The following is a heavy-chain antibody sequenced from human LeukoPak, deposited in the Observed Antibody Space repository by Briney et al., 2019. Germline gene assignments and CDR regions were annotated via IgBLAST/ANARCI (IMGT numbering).Heavy chain of an antibody. V-gene: IGHV3-48*02. CDR2: ISSSSSTI. J-gene: IGHJ1*01. Sequence: GGALRLSCAASGFTFSSYSMNWVRQAPRKGLEWGSYISSSSSTIYYSDSVKGRFTIFRDNAKNSTDLQMNSLRDEYTAVYYVYGANADQWGQGTLATVSS. D-gene: IGHD4-23*01. CDR3: YGANADQ. CDR1: GFTFSSYS.